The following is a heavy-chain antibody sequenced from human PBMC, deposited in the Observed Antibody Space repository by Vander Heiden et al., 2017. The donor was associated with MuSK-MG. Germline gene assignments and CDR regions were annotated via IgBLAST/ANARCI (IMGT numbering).Heavy chain of an antibody. Sequence: QLQLQESGPGLVKPSETLSLTCTVSGGSISSSRYYWGWIRQPPGKGLEWIGSIYYSGSTYYNPSRKRRVTISVDTSKNQCSLKLSSVTAADTAVYYCARNAVSSSSGWYYFDYWGQGTLVTVSS. V-gene: IGHV4-39*01. CDR2: IYYSGST. CDR3: ARNAVSSSSGWYYFDY. D-gene: IGHD6-19*01. CDR1: GGSISSSRYY. J-gene: IGHJ4*02.